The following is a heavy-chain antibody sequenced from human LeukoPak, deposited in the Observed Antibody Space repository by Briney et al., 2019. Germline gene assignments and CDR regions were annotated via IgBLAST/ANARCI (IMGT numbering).Heavy chain of an antibody. J-gene: IGHJ5*02. CDR1: GGSFSGYY. Sequence: KASETLSLTCAVYGGSFSGYYWSWIRQPPGKGLEWIGEINHSGSTNYNPSLKSRVTISVDTSKNQFSLKLSSVTAADTAVYYCARGVLRYFDWLLCSWFDPWGQGTLVTVSS. V-gene: IGHV4-34*01. CDR2: INHSGST. D-gene: IGHD3-9*01. CDR3: ARGVLRYFDWLLCSWFDP.